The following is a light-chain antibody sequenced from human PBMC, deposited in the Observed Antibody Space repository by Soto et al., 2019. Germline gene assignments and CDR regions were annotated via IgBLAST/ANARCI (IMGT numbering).Light chain of an antibody. J-gene: IGLJ2*01. CDR1: SSDVGAYNR. CDR3: SSYTSSSTLGV. CDR2: EVS. Sequence: QSALTQPPSASGSPGQSVTISCTGTSSDVGAYNRVSWYQHHPGKAPKLMIYEVSKRPSGVPDRFSGSKSGNTASLTVSGLQAEDEADYYCSSYTSSSTLGVFGGGTKLNVL. V-gene: IGLV2-8*01.